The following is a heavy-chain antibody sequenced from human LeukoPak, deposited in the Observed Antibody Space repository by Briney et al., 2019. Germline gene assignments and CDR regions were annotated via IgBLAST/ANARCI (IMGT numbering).Heavy chain of an antibody. CDR3: AKDRGSVAVAGIDY. CDR1: GFTFSSYA. J-gene: IGHJ4*02. V-gene: IGHV3-23*01. Sequence: GGSLRLSCAASGFTFSSYAMSWVRQAPGKGLEWVSALSGSFGRAYYADSVKGRFTISGDNSKNTLYLQMNSLRAEDTALYYCAKDRGSVAVAGIDYWGQGTLVTVSS. CDR2: LSGSFGRA. D-gene: IGHD6-19*01.